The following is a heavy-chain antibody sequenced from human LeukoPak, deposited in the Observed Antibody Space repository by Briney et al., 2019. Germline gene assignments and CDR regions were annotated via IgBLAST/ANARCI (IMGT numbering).Heavy chain of an antibody. CDR1: GGTFSSYA. Sequence: SVKVSCKASGGTFSSYAISWVRQAPGQGLEWMGGIIPIFGTANYAQKFQGRVTITADKSTSTAYMELSSLRSDDTAVYYCARDLRRGSSSWYVSGGDYWGQGTLVTVSS. D-gene: IGHD6-13*01. V-gene: IGHV1-69*06. J-gene: IGHJ4*02. CDR3: ARDLRRGSSSWYVSGGDY. CDR2: IIPIFGTA.